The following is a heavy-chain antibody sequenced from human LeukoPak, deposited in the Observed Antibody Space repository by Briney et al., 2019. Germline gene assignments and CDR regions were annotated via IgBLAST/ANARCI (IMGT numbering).Heavy chain of an antibody. V-gene: IGHV3-73*01. Sequence: PGGSLRLSCTVSGFSFSSSAIHWVRQSPGKGLEWVGGITSKTNNYATTYGASVKGRFIISRDDSKNTAYLQMNSLKTEDTAKYYCARHDNDDYVLGYFQRWGQGTLVIVSA. CDR1: GFSFSSSA. D-gene: IGHD4-17*01. J-gene: IGHJ1*01. CDR2: ITSKTNNYAT. CDR3: ARHDNDDYVLGYFQR.